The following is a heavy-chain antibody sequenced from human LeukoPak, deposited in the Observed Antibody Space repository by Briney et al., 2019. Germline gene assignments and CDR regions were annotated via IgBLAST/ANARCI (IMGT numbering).Heavy chain of an antibody. Sequence: ASVKVSCKASGYTFTSYGISWVRQAPGQGLEWMGWISAYNGNTNYAQKLQGRVTMTTDTSTSTAYMELSRLRSDDTAVYYCARDLPQQLVRGWFDPWGQGTLVTVSS. CDR1: GYTFTSYG. D-gene: IGHD6-13*01. V-gene: IGHV1-18*01. CDR2: ISAYNGNT. J-gene: IGHJ5*02. CDR3: ARDLPQQLVRGWFDP.